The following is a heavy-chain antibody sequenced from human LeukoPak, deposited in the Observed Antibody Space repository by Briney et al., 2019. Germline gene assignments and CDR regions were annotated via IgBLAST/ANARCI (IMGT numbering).Heavy chain of an antibody. CDR3: ARAFSSSSWTDN. J-gene: IGHJ4*02. V-gene: IGHV1-2*02. Sequence: ASVKVSCKASGYIFTDYCMHWVRQAPGQGLEWMGWINPHSGGTNYAQKFQGRVTMTRDTSISTAYMELSRLRSDDTVVYYCARAFSSSSWTDNWGQGTLVTVSS. D-gene: IGHD6-13*01. CDR1: GYIFTDYC. CDR2: INPHSGGT.